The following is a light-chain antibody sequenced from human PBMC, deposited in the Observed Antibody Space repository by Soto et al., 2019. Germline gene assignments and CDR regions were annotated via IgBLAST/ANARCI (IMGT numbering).Light chain of an antibody. CDR2: DNN. J-gene: IGLJ2*01. CDR1: SANIGNNY. V-gene: IGLV1-51*01. CDR3: GTWDNSRSAVV. Sequence: SMLTQPPSVSEAPGQTVTISCSRSSANIGNNYVSWYQQLPGTAPKLLIYDNNKRPSGIPDRFSGSKSGTSATLGITGLQTGDEADYYCGTWDNSRSAVVFGGGTKVTVL.